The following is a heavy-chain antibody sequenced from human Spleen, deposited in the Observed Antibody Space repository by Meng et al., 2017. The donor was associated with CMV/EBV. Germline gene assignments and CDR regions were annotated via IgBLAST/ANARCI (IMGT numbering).Heavy chain of an antibody. V-gene: IGHV3-7*01. CDR1: GFTVSSNW. J-gene: IGHJ6*02. Sequence: GESLKISCAASGFTVSSNWMSWVRQAPGKGLEWVANIKQDGSEKYYVDSVRGRFTISRDNAKNSLYLKMNSLRAEETAVYYCESAGYCSSTSCYGEDVWGQGTTVTVSS. D-gene: IGHD2-2*01. CDR2: IKQDGSEK. CDR3: ESAGYCSSTSCYGEDV.